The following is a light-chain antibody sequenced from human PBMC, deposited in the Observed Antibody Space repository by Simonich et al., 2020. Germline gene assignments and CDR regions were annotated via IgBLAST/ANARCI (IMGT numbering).Light chain of an antibody. Sequence: SYELTQPSSVSVSPGQTARITCSGDVLAKKYARGFQQKPGQAPVLGIYKDSERPSGIPERFSGSSSGTTVTLTISGAQVEDEADYYCYSAADNNRVFGGGTKLTVL. J-gene: IGLJ3*02. V-gene: IGLV3-27*01. CDR3: YSAADNNRV. CDR2: KDS. CDR1: VLAKKY.